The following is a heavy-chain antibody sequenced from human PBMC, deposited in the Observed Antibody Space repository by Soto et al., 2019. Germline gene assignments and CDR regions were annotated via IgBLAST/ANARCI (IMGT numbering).Heavy chain of an antibody. V-gene: IGHV6-1*01. Sequence: SQTLSLTCAISGDSVSSSSVTWNWIRQSPSRGLEWLGRTYYRSKWYNDYAESVKSRITINPDTFKNQFSLHFNFFTSEDTAVYYCVRLIGNSWLDFWGQGTLVTVSS. CDR3: VRLIGNSWLDF. CDR1: GDSVSSSSVT. CDR2: TYYRSKWYN. D-gene: IGHD1-26*01. J-gene: IGHJ5*01.